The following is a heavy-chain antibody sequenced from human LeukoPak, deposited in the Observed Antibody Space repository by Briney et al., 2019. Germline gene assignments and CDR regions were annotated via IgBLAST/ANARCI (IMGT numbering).Heavy chain of an antibody. V-gene: IGHV3-30-3*01. CDR3: ARGTDGSGDY. D-gene: IGHD3-10*01. CDR1: GFTFSSYA. CDR2: ISYDGSNK. Sequence: GGSLRLSCAASGFTFSSYAMHWVRQAPGKGLEWVAVISYDGSNKYYADSVKGRFTISRDNSKNTLYLQMNSLRAEDTAVYYCARGTDGSGDYWGQGTLVTVSS. J-gene: IGHJ4*02.